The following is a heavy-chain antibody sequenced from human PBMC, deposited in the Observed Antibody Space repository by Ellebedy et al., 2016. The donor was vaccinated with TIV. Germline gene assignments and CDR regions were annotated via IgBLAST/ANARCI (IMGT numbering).Heavy chain of an antibody. J-gene: IGHJ6*02. D-gene: IGHD3-9*01. CDR2: ISSSGSTI. Sequence: GESLKISCAASGFTFSSYEMNWVRQAPGKGLEWVSYISSSGSTIYYADSVKGRFTISRDNAKNSLYLQMNSLRAEDTAVYYCARYHDILTVVLYYYYGMDVWGQGTTVTVSS. CDR3: ARYHDILTVVLYYYYGMDV. V-gene: IGHV3-48*03. CDR1: GFTFSSYE.